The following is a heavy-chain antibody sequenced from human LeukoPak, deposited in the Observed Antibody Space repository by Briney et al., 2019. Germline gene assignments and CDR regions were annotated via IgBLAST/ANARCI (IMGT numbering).Heavy chain of an antibody. Sequence: SETLSLTCTVSGGSIKSYYWSWILQPPGKGLEWIGYISYSGSTNYNPSLKSRVSMSVDMSKNQFPLKLSSVTAADTAVYYCAKEGLRGYSDRSDYWRQGTLVTVSS. D-gene: IGHD3-22*01. CDR2: ISYSGST. CDR1: GGSIKSYY. CDR3: AKEGLRGYSDRSDY. V-gene: IGHV4-59*01. J-gene: IGHJ4*02.